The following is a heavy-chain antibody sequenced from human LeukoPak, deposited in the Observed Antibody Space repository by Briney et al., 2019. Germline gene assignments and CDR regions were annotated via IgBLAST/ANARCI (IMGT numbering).Heavy chain of an antibody. CDR1: GFTFSSYS. V-gene: IGHV3-21*01. D-gene: IGHD3-22*01. J-gene: IGHJ4*02. Sequence: GGSLRLSCAASGFTFSSYSMNWVRQAPGKGLEWVSSISSSSSYIYYADSVKGRFTISRDNAKNSLSLPMNSLRAEDTAVYYCARDRNYYDGSQDSGDYWGQGTLVTVSS. CDR3: ARDRNYYDGSQDSGDY. CDR2: ISSSSSYI.